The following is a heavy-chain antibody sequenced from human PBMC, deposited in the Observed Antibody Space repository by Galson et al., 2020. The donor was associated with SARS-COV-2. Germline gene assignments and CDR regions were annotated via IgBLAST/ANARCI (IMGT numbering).Heavy chain of an antibody. CDR3: ARERITMVRGVIIYYYGMDV. V-gene: IGHV1-18*01. D-gene: IGHD3-10*01. J-gene: IGHJ6*02. CDR1: GYTFTSYG. Sequence: ASVKVSCKASGYTFTSYGISWVRQAPGQGLVWMGWISAYNGNTNYAQKLQGRVTMATDTSTSTAYMELRSLRSDDTAVYYCARERITMVRGVIIYYYGMDVWGQGTTVTVSS. CDR2: ISAYNGNT.